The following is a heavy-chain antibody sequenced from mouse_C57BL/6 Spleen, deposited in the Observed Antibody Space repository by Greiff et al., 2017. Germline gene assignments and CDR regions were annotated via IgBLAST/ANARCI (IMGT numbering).Heavy chain of an antibody. J-gene: IGHJ3*01. CDR2: FYPGSGSI. CDR3: ARHEDGYDGYYLFAY. CDR1: GYTFTEYT. D-gene: IGHD2-3*01. V-gene: IGHV1-62-2*01. Sequence: VKLVESGAELVKPGASVKLSCKASGYTFTEYTIHWVKQRSGQGLEWIGWFYPGSGSIKYNEKFKDKDTLTADKSSSTVYMELSRLTSEDSAVYFCARHEDGYDGYYLFAYWGQGTLVTVSA.